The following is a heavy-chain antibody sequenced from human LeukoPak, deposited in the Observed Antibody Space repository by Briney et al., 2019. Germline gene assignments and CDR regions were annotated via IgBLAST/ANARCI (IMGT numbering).Heavy chain of an antibody. D-gene: IGHD3-10*01. CDR2: INPDGGEK. Sequence: GGSLRLSCAASGFIFSDYYMSWIRQAPGKGLEWVATINPDGGEKYYVDSVKGRFTISRDNAKNSLYLQMNSLRAEDTAVYYCARVSAPWGQGTLVTVSS. J-gene: IGHJ5*02. CDR1: GFIFSDYY. V-gene: IGHV3-7*01. CDR3: ARVSAP.